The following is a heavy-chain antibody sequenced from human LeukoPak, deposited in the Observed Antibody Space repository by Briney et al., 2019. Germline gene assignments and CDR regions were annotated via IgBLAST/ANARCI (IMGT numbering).Heavy chain of an antibody. V-gene: IGHV4-34*01. CDR3: ARIRYCSGGSCS. J-gene: IGHJ5*02. CDR1: GGSFSGYY. Sequence: SETLSLTCAVYGGSFSGYYWSWIRQPPGKGLEWIGEINHSGSTNYNPSLKSRVTISLDTSKNQFSLKLRSVTAADTAVYYCARIRYCSGGSCSWGQGTLVTVSS. D-gene: IGHD2-15*01. CDR2: INHSGST.